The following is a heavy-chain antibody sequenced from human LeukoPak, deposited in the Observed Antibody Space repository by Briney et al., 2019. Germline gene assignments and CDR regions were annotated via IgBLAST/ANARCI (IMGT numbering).Heavy chain of an antibody. CDR2: TYYRSRWYN. CDR1: GDSVSSNSAT. V-gene: IGHV6-1*01. Sequence: SQTLSLTCAISGDSVSSNSATWNWIRQSPSRGLEWLGRTYYRSRWYNDYAVSVKSRITINPDTSKNQFSLQLNSVTPEDTAVYYCARAVRNSYFSGLGREFDYWGQGTLVTVSS. D-gene: IGHD2/OR15-2a*01. J-gene: IGHJ4*02. CDR3: ARAVRNSYFSGLGREFDY.